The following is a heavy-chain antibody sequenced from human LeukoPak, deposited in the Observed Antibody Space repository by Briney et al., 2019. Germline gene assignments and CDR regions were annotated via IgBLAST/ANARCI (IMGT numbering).Heavy chain of an antibody. Sequence: SETLSLTCTVSGYSISSGYYWGWIRQPPGKWLEWIGSIYHSGSTYYNPSLKSRVTISVDTSKNQFSLKLSSVTAADTAVYYCARDQGGSYSHDAFDIWGQGTMVTVSS. V-gene: IGHV4-38-2*02. CDR1: GYSISSGYY. J-gene: IGHJ3*02. CDR2: IYHSGST. D-gene: IGHD1-26*01. CDR3: ARDQGGSYSHDAFDI.